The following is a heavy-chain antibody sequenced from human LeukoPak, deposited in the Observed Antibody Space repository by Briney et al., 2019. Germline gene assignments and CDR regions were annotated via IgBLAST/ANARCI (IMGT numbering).Heavy chain of an antibody. Sequence: GGSLRLSCVASGFTFNTYAMSWVRQAPGKGLEWVSYISSSSSTIYYADSVKGRFTISRDNAKNSLYLQMNSLRAEDTAVYYCARANYDFWSGIMGGFDYWGQGTLVTVSS. D-gene: IGHD3-3*01. V-gene: IGHV3-48*01. CDR1: GFTFNTYA. J-gene: IGHJ4*02. CDR2: ISSSSSTI. CDR3: ARANYDFWSGIMGGFDY.